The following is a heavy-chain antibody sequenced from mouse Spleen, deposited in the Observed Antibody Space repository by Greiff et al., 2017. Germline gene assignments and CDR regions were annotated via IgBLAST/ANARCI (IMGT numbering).Heavy chain of an antibody. Sequence: EVKVVESGGGLVQPGGSRKLSCAASGFTFSSFGMHWVRQAPEKGLEWVAYISSGSSTIYYADTVKGRFTISRDNPKNTLFLQMTSLRSEDTAMYYCAREGYWYFDYWGQGTTLTVSS. CDR2: ISSGSSTI. J-gene: IGHJ2*01. D-gene: IGHD3-1*01. CDR3: AREGYWYFDY. CDR1: GFTFSSFG. V-gene: IGHV5-17*02.